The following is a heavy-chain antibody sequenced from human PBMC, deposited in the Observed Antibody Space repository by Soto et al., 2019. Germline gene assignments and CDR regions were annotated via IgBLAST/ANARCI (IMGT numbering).Heavy chain of an antibody. CDR3: TRALGSYSSSWTPYYYYYYMDV. CDR2: IRSKAYGGTT. J-gene: IGHJ6*03. D-gene: IGHD6-13*01. CDR1: GFTFGDYA. V-gene: IGHV3-49*03. Sequence: GGSLRLSCTASGFTFGDYAMSWFRQAPGKGLEWVGFIRSKAYGGTTEYAASVKGRFTISRDDSKSIAYLQMNSLKTEDTAVYYCTRALGSYSSSWTPYYYYYYMDVWGKGTTVTVSS.